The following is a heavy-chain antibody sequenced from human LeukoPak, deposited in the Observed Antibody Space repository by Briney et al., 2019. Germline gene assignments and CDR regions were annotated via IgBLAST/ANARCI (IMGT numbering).Heavy chain of an antibody. CDR2: INIDERIT. CDR1: GFSFSTQR. CDR3: DRGYSIDY. J-gene: IGHJ4*02. D-gene: IGHD6-13*01. V-gene: IGHV3-74*01. Sequence: GGSLRPSCAASGFSFSTQRMHWVRQAPGKGLVWVSYINIDERITGYADSVKGRFTISRDNSKNTLYLQMNSLRAEDTAVYYCDRGYSIDYWGQGTLVTVSS.